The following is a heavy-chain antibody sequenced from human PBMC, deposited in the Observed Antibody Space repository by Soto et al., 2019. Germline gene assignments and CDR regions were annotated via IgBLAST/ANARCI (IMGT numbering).Heavy chain of an antibody. D-gene: IGHD6-6*01. CDR1: GGSFSGYY. J-gene: IGHJ4*02. CDR2: INHSGST. V-gene: IGHV4-34*01. Sequence: SETLSLTCAVYGGSFSGYYWSWVRQPPGKGLEWIGEINHSGSTNYNPSLKSRVTISVDTSKNQFSLKLSSVTAADTAVYYCARGWAYGSSPPGYFGFDYRGQGTLVTVPS. CDR3: ARGWAYGSSPPGYFGFDY.